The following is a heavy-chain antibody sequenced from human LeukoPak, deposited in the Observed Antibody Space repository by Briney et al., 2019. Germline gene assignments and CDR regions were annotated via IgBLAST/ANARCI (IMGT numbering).Heavy chain of an antibody. V-gene: IGHV1-24*01. J-gene: IGHJ5*02. CDR3: ATDRYYYDSSGYYPLNWFDP. Sequence: GASVKVSCKVSGYTLTELSMHWVRQAPGKGLEWMGGLDPEDGETIYAQKFQGRVTMTEDTSTDTAYMELSSLRSEDTAVYYCATDRYYYDSSGYYPLNWFDPWGQGTLVTVSS. CDR1: GYTLTELS. D-gene: IGHD3-22*01. CDR2: LDPEDGET.